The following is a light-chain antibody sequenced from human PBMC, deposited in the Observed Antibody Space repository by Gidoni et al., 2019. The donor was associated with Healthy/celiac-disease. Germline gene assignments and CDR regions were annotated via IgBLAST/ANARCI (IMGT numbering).Light chain of an antibody. Sequence: DIQLTQSPSFLSASVGDRVTITCRASQGISSYLAWYQHKPGKAPKLLIYAASTLQSGVPSRFSGSGSGTEFTLTISSLQPEDFATYYCQQLNSYPQTFGGGTKVEIK. CDR2: AAS. CDR1: QGISSY. CDR3: QQLNSYPQT. J-gene: IGKJ4*01. V-gene: IGKV1-9*01.